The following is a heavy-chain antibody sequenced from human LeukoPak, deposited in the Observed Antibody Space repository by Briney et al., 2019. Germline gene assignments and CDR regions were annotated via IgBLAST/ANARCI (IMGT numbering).Heavy chain of an antibody. CDR3: ARRRYYGSGSHYYYYYMDV. D-gene: IGHD3-10*01. CDR1: GYTFTSYG. Sequence: GASVKVPCKASGYTFTSYGISWVRQAPGQGLEWMGWISAYNGNTNYAQKLQGRATMTTDTSTSTAYMELRSLRSDDTAVYYCARRRYYGSGSHYYYYYMDVWGKGTTVTVSS. J-gene: IGHJ6*03. CDR2: ISAYNGNT. V-gene: IGHV1-18*01.